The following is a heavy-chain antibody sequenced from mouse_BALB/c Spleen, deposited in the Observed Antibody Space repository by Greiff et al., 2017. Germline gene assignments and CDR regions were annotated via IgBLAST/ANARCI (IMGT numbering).Heavy chain of an antibody. V-gene: IGHV2-9-2*01. Sequence: QVQLQQSGPGLVAPSQSLSITCTVSGFSLTSYDISWIRQPPGKGLEWLGVIWTGGGTNYNSAFMSRLSISKDNSKSQVFLKMNSLQTDDTAIYYCVRDRDYGSSYRYFDYWGQGTTLTVSS. CDR1: GFSLTSYD. D-gene: IGHD1-1*01. CDR3: VRDRDYGSSYRYFDY. J-gene: IGHJ2*01. CDR2: IWTGGGT.